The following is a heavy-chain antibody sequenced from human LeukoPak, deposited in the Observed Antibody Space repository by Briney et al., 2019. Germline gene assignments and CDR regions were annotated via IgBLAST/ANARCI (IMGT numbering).Heavy chain of an antibody. Sequence: SETLSLTCAVYGGSFSGYYWSWIRQPPGKGLEWIGEINHSGSTNHNPSLKSRVTISVDTSKNQFSLKLSSVTAADAAVYYCARVGAPHYYGMDVWGKGTTVTVSS. D-gene: IGHD1-26*01. CDR3: ARVGAPHYYGMDV. V-gene: IGHV4-34*01. CDR2: INHSGST. CDR1: GGSFSGYY. J-gene: IGHJ6*04.